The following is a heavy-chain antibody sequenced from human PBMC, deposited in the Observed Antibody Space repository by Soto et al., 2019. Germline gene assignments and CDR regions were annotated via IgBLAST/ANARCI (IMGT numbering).Heavy chain of an antibody. V-gene: IGHV1-24*01. J-gene: IGHJ3*02. D-gene: IGHD2-2*01. Sequence: ASVKVSCKVSGYTLTELSMHWVRQAPGKGLEWMGGIDPEDGETIYAQKFQGRVTMTEDTSTATAYMELSSLGSEDTAAYYCATFLGYCSSTSCRSFYGSGSHYGAFDIWGQGTMVTVSS. CDR2: IDPEDGET. CDR1: GYTLTELS. CDR3: ATFLGYCSSTSCRSFYGSGSHYGAFDI.